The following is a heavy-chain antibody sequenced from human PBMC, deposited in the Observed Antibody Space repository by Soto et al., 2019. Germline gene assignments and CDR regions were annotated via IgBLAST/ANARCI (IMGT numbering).Heavy chain of an antibody. CDR1: GGTFSNYA. Sequence: QVQLVQSGAEVKKPGSSVKVSCKASGGTFSNYAINWVRQAPGQGLEWMGGIIPMFGTTNYAQKFQGRVTITADESTSTAYMELSSLRSEDTAVYYCARGTYYYDSSDYEEVGYWGQGTLVTVSS. V-gene: IGHV1-69*12. J-gene: IGHJ4*02. CDR2: IIPMFGTT. CDR3: ARGTYYYDSSDYEEVGY. D-gene: IGHD3-22*01.